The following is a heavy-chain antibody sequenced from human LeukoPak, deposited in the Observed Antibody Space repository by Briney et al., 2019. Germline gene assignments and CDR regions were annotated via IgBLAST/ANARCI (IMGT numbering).Heavy chain of an antibody. CDR3: ARGGYSFDY. CDR2: LHPDGSER. Sequence: GGSLRLSCAVTTFTISNYAMLWVRQAPGKGLEWVARLHPDGSERNYVGSVEGRFTVFGDNAKSSLFLQMHSLRVEDTAVYYCARGGYSFDYLGQGTLVTVPS. D-gene: IGHD5-12*01. J-gene: IGHJ4*02. V-gene: IGHV3-7*01. CDR1: TFTISNYA.